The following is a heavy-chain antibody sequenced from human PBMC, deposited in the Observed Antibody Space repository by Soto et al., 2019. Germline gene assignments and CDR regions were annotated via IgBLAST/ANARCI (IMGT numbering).Heavy chain of an antibody. CDR2: ISYDGSNK. D-gene: IGHD6-13*01. J-gene: IGHJ4*02. V-gene: IGHV3-30*18. CDR1: GFTFSSYG. Sequence: TEGSLSLPCAASGFTFSSYGMQRVLQAPGKGLEWVAVISYDGSNKYYADSVKGRFTISRDNSKNTLYLQMNSLRAEDTAVYYCAKYPRPYSSSYYFDYWGQGTQVTVSS. CDR3: AKYPRPYSSSYYFDY.